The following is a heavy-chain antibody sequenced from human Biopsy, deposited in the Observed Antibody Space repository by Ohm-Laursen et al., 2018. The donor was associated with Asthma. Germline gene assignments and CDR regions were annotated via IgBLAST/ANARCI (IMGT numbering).Heavy chain of an antibody. J-gene: IGHJ4*02. V-gene: IGHV4-31*03. Sequence: TLSLTCTVSGDSITSGGCCWNSIRQHPGEGPEWSGYIHHSGTGYFNPSLKSRVSFSRDTSKNQVSLRLSSVTAADTAMYYCARIPRRSGSYFVDYWGQGTLVTVSS. CDR3: ARIPRRSGSYFVDY. D-gene: IGHD3-22*01. CDR1: GDSITSGGCC. CDR2: IHHSGTG.